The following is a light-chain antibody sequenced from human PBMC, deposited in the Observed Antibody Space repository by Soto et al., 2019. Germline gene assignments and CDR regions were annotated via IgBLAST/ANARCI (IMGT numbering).Light chain of an antibody. CDR3: QQYYAYPLT. V-gene: IGKV1-8*01. CDR2: GAS. J-gene: IGKJ4*01. Sequence: AIRMTQSPFSISASTGDRVTVTCRASQGIGNYLAWYQLKPGKAPRLLIHGASALQSDVPSRFSGSESGTDFTLTINSLQSEDFATYSCQQYYAYPLTFGGGTKVEIK. CDR1: QGIGNY.